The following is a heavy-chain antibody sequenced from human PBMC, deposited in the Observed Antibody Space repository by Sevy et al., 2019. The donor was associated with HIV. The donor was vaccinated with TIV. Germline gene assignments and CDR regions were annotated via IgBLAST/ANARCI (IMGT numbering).Heavy chain of an antibody. CDR1: GGTFSSYA. CDR3: ASAPWVQHDYGDYDVVFFFDY. CDR2: IIPIFGTA. V-gene: IGHV1-69*13. D-gene: IGHD4-17*01. Sequence: ASVKVSCKASGGTFSSYAISWVRQAPGQGLEWMGGIIPIFGTANYAQMFQGRVTITADESTSTAYMELSSLRSEDTAVYYCASAPWVQHDYGDYDVVFFFDYWGQGTLVTVSS. J-gene: IGHJ4*02.